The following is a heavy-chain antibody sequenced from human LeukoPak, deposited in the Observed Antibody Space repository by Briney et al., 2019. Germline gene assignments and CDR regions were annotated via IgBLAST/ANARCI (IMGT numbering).Heavy chain of an antibody. J-gene: IGHJ5*02. Sequence: NPSETLSPTCAVYGGSFSGYYWSWIRQPPGKGLEWIGEINHSGSTNYNPTLKSRVTIAVDTSKNQFSLKLSSVTAADTAVYYWARGLLRYHIHQPTSRSWFDPWGQGTLVTVSS. CDR1: GGSFSGYY. V-gene: IGHV4-34*01. CDR2: INHSGST. CDR3: ARGLLRYHIHQPTSRSWFDP. D-gene: IGHD1-14*01.